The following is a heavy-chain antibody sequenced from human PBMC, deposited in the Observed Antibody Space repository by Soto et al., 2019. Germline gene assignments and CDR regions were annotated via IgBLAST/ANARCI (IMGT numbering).Heavy chain of an antibody. V-gene: IGHV3-23*01. D-gene: IGHD2-15*01. J-gene: IGHJ6*02. CDR2: ISGSGWST. CDR1: GFTFGIHA. CDR3: GKGAAATNYFYYATDV. Sequence: EVQLLESGGGLVQPGGSRRLSCAASGFTFGIHAMSWVRQAPGKGLEWVAFISGSGWSTYYADSAKGRFTISRDNSKKTLYLQMNSLSGEDTAVYYCGKGAAATNYFYYATDVWGQGTTVTVSS.